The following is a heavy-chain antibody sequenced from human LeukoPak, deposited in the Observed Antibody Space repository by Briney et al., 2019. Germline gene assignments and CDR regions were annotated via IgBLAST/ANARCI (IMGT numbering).Heavy chain of an antibody. D-gene: IGHD2-2*01. CDR3: ARDWGVVPAAPEAFDI. Sequence: GGPLSLSCAASGFTFSDYYMSWIRKAPGKGLEWVQTISSSGSTIYYADSVKGRFTISRDNAKNSLYLQMNSLRAEDTAVYYCARDWGVVPAAPEAFDIWGQGTMVTVSS. J-gene: IGHJ3*02. CDR1: GFTFSDYY. CDR2: ISSSGSTI. V-gene: IGHV3-11*04.